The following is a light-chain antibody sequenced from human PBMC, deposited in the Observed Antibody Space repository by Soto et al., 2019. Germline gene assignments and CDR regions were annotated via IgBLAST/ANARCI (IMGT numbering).Light chain of an antibody. CDR3: PQYDSPWT. V-gene: IGKV3-15*01. CDR2: GES. Sequence: EIVITQSPATLSVSPGERATLSCRASQSVSSNLAWYQQKPGQAPRLLIYGESTRATGIPARFSGSGSGTDFTLTISRLEPEDFAVYYCPQYDSPWTFGPVTKVEIK. J-gene: IGKJ1*01. CDR1: QSVSSN.